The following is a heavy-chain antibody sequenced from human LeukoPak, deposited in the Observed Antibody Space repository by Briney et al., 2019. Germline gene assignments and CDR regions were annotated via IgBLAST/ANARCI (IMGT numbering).Heavy chain of an antibody. V-gene: IGHV3-23*01. J-gene: IGHJ4*02. CDR1: GFTFSSYA. Sequence: GGSLRLSCAASGFTFSSYAMSWVRQAPGKGLEWVSAISGSGGSTYYADSVKGRFTISRDNSKNTLYLQMNSLRAEDTAVYYCARDLSGSYSSDYWGQGTLVTVSS. CDR3: ARDLSGSYSSDY. D-gene: IGHD1-26*01. CDR2: ISGSGGST.